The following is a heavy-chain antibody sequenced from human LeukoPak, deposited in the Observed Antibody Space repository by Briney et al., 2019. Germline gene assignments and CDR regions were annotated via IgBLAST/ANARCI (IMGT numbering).Heavy chain of an antibody. CDR3: ARGLELRSDY. Sequence: SETLSLTCTVSGGSISSGGYYWSWIRQHPGKGLEWIGYIYYSGSTYYNPSLKSRVTISVDTSKNQSSLKLSSVTAADTAVYYCARGLELRSDYWGQGTLVTVSS. CDR1: GGSISSGGYY. CDR2: IYYSGST. D-gene: IGHD1-7*01. V-gene: IGHV4-31*03. J-gene: IGHJ4*02.